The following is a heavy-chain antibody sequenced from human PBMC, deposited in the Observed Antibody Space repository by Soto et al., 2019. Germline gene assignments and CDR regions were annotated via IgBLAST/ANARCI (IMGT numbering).Heavy chain of an antibody. CDR2: IRSKAYGGTT. CDR3: TRGTLTIFGVVPHFDY. J-gene: IGHJ4*02. V-gene: IGHV3-49*04. CDR1: GFTFGDYS. D-gene: IGHD3-3*01. Sequence: CLRLSCTASGFTFGDYSMSWVRQAPGKGLEWVGFIRSKAYGGTTEYAASVKGRFTISRDDSKSIAYLQMNSLKTEDTAVYYCTRGTLTIFGVVPHFDYWGQGTLVTVSS.